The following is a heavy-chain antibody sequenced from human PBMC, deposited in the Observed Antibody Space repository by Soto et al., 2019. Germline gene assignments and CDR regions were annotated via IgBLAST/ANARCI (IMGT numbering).Heavy chain of an antibody. V-gene: IGHV4-59*01. CDR3: ARAITIFGVDAFDI. J-gene: IGHJ3*02. CDR2: IYYSGST. D-gene: IGHD3-3*01. Sequence: PSETLSLTCTVSGGSISSYYWSWIRQPPGKGLEWIGYIYYSGSTNYNPSLKSRVTISGDTSKNQFSLKLSSVTAADTAVYYCARAITIFGVDAFDIWGQGTMVTVSS. CDR1: GGSISSYY.